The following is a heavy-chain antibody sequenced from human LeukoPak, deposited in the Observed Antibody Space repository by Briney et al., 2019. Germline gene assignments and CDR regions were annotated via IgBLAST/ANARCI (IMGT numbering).Heavy chain of an antibody. Sequence: PSETLSLTCAVYGGSFSGYYWSWIRQPPGKGLEWIGEINHSGSTNYNPSLKSRVTISVDTSKNQFSLKLSSVTAADTAVYYCASSSSGWYRLGYFQHWGQGTLVTVSS. CDR2: INHSGST. J-gene: IGHJ1*01. V-gene: IGHV4-34*01. CDR1: GGSFSGYY. D-gene: IGHD6-19*01. CDR3: ASSSSGWYRLGYFQH.